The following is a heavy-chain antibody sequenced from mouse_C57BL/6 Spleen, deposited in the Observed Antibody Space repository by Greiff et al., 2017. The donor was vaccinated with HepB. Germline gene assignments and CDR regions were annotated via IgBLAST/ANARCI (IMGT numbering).Heavy chain of an antibody. J-gene: IGHJ2*01. CDR2: IYPGSGST. V-gene: IGHV1-83*01. Sequence: VQLQQSGPELVKPGASVKIPCKASGYTFTDYNMDWVKQRPGQGLEWIGDIYPGSGSTNYNEKFKSKATLTVDTSSSTAYMQLSSLTSEDSAVYYCAREGDYYVDYWGQGTTLTVSS. CDR3: AREGDYYVDY. CDR1: GYTFTDYN.